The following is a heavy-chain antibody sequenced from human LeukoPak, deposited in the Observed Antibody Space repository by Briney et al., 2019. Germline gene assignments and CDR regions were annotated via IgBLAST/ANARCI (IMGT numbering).Heavy chain of an antibody. Sequence: TSETLSLTCAVYGGSFSGYYWSWIRQPPGKGLEWIGEINHSGSTNYNPSLKSRVTISVDTSKNQFSLKLSSVTAADTAVYYCARLRRRSLAAAGTGGNFDYWGQGTLVTVSS. CDR1: GGSFSGYY. J-gene: IGHJ4*02. CDR3: ARLRRRSLAAAGTGGNFDY. D-gene: IGHD6-13*01. CDR2: INHSGST. V-gene: IGHV4-34*01.